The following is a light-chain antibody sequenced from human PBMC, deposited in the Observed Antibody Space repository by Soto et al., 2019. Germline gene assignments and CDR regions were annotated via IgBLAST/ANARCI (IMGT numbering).Light chain of an antibody. J-gene: IGKJ1*01. CDR2: GAS. V-gene: IGKV3-20*01. CDR3: QQYGSSPRK. Sequence: EIVLTQSPATLSVSPGERATLYFSSIHSVSINLALYQQTPGQAPRLLIYGASNRATGIPDRFSVSGSATKYTLPISKLEPEDFAMDYCQQYGSSPRKCGQGTKGDIK. CDR1: HSVSIN.